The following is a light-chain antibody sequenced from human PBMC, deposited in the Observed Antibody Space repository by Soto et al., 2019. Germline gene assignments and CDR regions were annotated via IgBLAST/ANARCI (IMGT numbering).Light chain of an antibody. CDR3: SSYANSITWL. V-gene: IGLV2-14*01. Sequence: QSVLTQPASVSGSPGQSITISCTGTTTDAVSWYQLHPSKAPKLLIYAVSNRPSGVSDRFSGSKSGNTASLTISGLLLEDEADYYCSSYANSITWLFGGGTKLTVL. J-gene: IGLJ3*02. CDR1: TTDAV. CDR2: AVS.